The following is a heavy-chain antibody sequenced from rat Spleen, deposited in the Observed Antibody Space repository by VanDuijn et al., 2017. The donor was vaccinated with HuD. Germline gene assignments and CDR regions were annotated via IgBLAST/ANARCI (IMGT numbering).Heavy chain of an antibody. CDR1: GFTFSDYN. CDR3: ATSIAAIPHWFAH. J-gene: IGHJ3*01. D-gene: IGHD1-2*01. Sequence: EVQLVESGGGLVQPGRSLKLSCAASGFTFSDYNMAWVRQAPKKGLEWVATIIYDGSRTYYRDFVKGRFTISRDNAKSTLYLQMDSLRSEDTATYSCATSIAAIPHWFAHWGQGTLVTVSS. V-gene: IGHV5S10*01. CDR2: IIYDGSRT.